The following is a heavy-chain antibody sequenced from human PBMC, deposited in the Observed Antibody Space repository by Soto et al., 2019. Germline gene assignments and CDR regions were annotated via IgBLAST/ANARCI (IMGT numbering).Heavy chain of an antibody. CDR3: ARSLGDHWDEYYFDY. D-gene: IGHD1-1*01. J-gene: IGHJ4*02. Sequence: VQVLESGGDLVQPGGSLRLSCAASGFTFTGYSMSWVRQAPGKGLEWVSGISGTGYNTYYADTVQGRFTISRDNSKNTLYLQMDSLRAEDTALYYCARSLGDHWDEYYFDYGGQGTVVTVSS. CDR1: GFTFTGYS. CDR2: ISGTGYNT. V-gene: IGHV3-23*01.